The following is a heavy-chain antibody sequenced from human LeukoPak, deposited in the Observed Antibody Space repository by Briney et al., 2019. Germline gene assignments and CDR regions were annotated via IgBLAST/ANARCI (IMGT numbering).Heavy chain of an antibody. D-gene: IGHD6-19*01. J-gene: IGHJ4*02. CDR2: ISYDGSNK. Sequence: GRSLRLSCAASGFTFSSYGMHWVRQAPGKGLEWVAVISYDGSNKYYADSVKGRFTISRDNSKNTLYLQMNSLRAEDTAVYYCAKDRQFLATYSDYWGQGTLVTVSS. CDR3: AKDRQFLATYSDY. V-gene: IGHV3-30*18. CDR1: GFTFSSYG.